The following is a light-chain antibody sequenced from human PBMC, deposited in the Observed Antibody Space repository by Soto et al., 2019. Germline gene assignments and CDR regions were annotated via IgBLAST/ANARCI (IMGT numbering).Light chain of an antibody. J-gene: IGKJ2*01. CDR1: QSLVYSDGNTY. CDR2: KVS. CDR3: MKATHGPYT. V-gene: IGKV2D-30*01. Sequence: DVVMTQSPLSLPVTLGQPASISCGAIQSLVYSDGNTYLKWFQQRPGQSTSRLIYKVSNWESGVPDRFSGSESGTAFTLKLRRVESEDVGVYYCMKATHGPYTCGQGTKLEIK.